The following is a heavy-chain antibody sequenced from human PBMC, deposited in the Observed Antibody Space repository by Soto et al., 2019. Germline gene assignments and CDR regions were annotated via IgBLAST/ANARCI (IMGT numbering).Heavy chain of an antibody. D-gene: IGHD2-2*01. Sequence: GGSLRLSCAASGFTFSRYSMNWVRQAPGKGLEWVSYISSSSSTIYYADSVKGRFTISRDNAKNSLYLQMNSLRDEDTAVYYCARDGDIVVVPAAMQYYYYGMDVWGQGTTVTVSS. J-gene: IGHJ6*02. V-gene: IGHV3-48*02. CDR2: ISSSSSTI. CDR3: ARDGDIVVVPAAMQYYYYGMDV. CDR1: GFTFSRYS.